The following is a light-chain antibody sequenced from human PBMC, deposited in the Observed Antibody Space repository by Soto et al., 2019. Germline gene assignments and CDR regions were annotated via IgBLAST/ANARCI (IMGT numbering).Light chain of an antibody. V-gene: IGKV3-20*01. Sequence: EIVLTQSPGALSLSPGGRATLSCRASQSVSSSSLAWYQQKPGRAPRLLIYGASRRATGIPDRVSGSGSVTDFTLTISRLEPESFAVYYCQHYGSSPYGFGQGTKLEI. CDR1: QSVSSSS. J-gene: IGKJ2*03. CDR3: QHYGSSPYG. CDR2: GAS.